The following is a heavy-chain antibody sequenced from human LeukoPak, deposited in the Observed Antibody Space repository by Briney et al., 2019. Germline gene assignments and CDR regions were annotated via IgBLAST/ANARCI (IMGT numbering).Heavy chain of an antibody. CDR2: MNPNSGNT. D-gene: IGHD6-13*01. J-gene: IGHJ4*02. V-gene: IGHV1-8*02. Sequence: ASVKVSCKASGYTFTSYDINWVRQATGQGLEWMGWMNPNSGNTGYAQKLQGRVTMTTDTSTSTAYMELRSLRSGDTAVYYCARDPAAAGEPFDYWGQGTLVTVSS. CDR1: GYTFTSYD. CDR3: ARDPAAAGEPFDY.